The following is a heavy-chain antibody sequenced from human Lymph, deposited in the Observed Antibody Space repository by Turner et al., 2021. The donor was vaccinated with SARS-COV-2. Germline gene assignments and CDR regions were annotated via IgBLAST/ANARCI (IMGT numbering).Heavy chain of an antibody. D-gene: IGHD5-18*01. CDR3: ARDPPIQIWVDYFYYGMDV. V-gene: IGHV1-46*01. CDR1: GYTFTSYY. CDR2: INPSGGST. Sequence: QVQLVQSGAEVKKPGASVKVSCKASGYTFTSYYMRWVRQAPGQGLEWMGIINPSGGSTTYAQKFQGRVTMTRDTSTSTVYMELSSLRSEDTAVYYCARDPPIQIWVDYFYYGMDVWGQGTTVTVSS. J-gene: IGHJ6*02.